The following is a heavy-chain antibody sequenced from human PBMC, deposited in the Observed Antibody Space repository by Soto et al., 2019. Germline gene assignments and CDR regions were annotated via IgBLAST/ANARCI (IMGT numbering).Heavy chain of an antibody. J-gene: IGHJ6*02. CDR3: AILSSIVVVPAALRENYYCGMDV. D-gene: IGHD2-2*01. V-gene: IGHV1-3*01. Sequence: ASVKVSCKASGYTFTSYAMHWVRQAPGQRLEWMGWINAGNGNTKYSQKFQGRVTITRDTSASTAYMELSSLRSEDTAVYYCAILSSIVVVPAALRENYYCGMDVWGQGTTVTVSS. CDR1: GYTFTSYA. CDR2: INAGNGNT.